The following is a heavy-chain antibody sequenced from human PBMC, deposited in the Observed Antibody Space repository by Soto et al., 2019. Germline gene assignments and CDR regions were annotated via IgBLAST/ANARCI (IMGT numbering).Heavy chain of an antibody. V-gene: IGHV4-30-4*01. D-gene: IGHD3-3*01. CDR1: GGSISTGDYS. J-gene: IGHJ5*02. Sequence: SENLYLTCTVSGGSISTGDYSWSWVRHSPGKGMEWIGHIYNSGITSYNPSLKSRVVISIDTSRNQFSLRLNSLTAADRAVYFCARGVTVFGLVSRFWFDPWGQGTVVTVS. CDR2: IYNSGIT. CDR3: ARGVTVFGLVSRFWFDP.